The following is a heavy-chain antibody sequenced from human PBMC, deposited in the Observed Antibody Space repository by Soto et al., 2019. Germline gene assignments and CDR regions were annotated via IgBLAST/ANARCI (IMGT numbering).Heavy chain of an antibody. D-gene: IGHD2-21*02. J-gene: IGHJ3*02. CDR1: GFTFSTYR. CDR2: ISSDGIYI. CDR3: ARDRAFGGNSVRSAFDI. V-gene: IGHV3-21*02. Sequence: EVQLVESGGGLVKPGGSLRLSCAVSGFTFSTYRMDWVRQAPGKGLEWVSSISSDGIYIYYADSVKGRFTISRDNARNSLYLQMDRLRAEDTAVYYCARDRAFGGNSVRSAFDIWGQGTMVTVSS.